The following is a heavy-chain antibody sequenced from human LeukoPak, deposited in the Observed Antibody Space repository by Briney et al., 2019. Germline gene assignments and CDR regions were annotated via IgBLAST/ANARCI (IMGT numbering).Heavy chain of an antibody. J-gene: IGHJ4*02. CDR3: ARRHSSSRNYFDY. CDR2: INYSGST. CDR1: GGSLTSSSYY. D-gene: IGHD2-2*01. Sequence: SQTLSLTCTVSGGSLTSSSYYWAWIRQPPGKGLERIGDINYSGSTYYNASLRSRVTLSVDTSRSQFSLKLTSVTAADTAVYYCARRHSSSRNYFDYWGEGALATVSP. V-gene: IGHV4-39*01.